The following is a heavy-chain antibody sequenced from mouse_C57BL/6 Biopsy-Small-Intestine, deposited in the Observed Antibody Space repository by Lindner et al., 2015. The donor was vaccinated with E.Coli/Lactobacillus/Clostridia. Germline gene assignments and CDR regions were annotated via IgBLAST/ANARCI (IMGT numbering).Heavy chain of an antibody. J-gene: IGHJ4*01. V-gene: IGHV1-81*01. CDR1: GGTFSTFA. D-gene: IGHD1-3*01. CDR3: AREPRIADVRKGLKGLDY. CDR2: IIPVFGRT. Sequence: SVKVSCKASGGTFSTFAISWVRQAPGQGLEWMGGIIPVFGRTTYAQKFQGRVTITADLSTSTAYMELSSLRSEDTAVYFCAREPRIADVRKGLKGLDYWGQGTLVTVSS.